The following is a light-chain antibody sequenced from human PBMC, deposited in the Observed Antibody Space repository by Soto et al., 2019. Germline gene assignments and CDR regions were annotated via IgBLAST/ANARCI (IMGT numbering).Light chain of an antibody. Sequence: QSVLTQPPSVSAAPGQKVTISCSGSSSDIGNNFVSWYQQLPGTAPKLLIYENDQRPSGIPDRFSGSKSGTSATLAITGLQTGDEADYYCGTWDNSVRDVFGTGTKVTVL. CDR3: GTWDNSVRDV. CDR1: SSDIGNNF. CDR2: END. V-gene: IGLV1-51*02. J-gene: IGLJ1*01.